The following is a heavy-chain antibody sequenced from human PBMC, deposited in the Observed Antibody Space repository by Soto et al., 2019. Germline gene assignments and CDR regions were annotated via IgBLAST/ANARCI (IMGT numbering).Heavy chain of an antibody. CDR2: ISGSGGST. CDR3: AKDQLRPPWPRGVDTDY. CDR1: GFTFSSFA. Sequence: PGGSLRLSCAASGFTFSSFAMSWVRQAPGKGLEWVLAISGSGGSTYYADSVKGRFTISRDNSKNTLYLQMNSLRAEDTAVYYCAKDQLRPPWPRGVDTDYWGQGTLVTVSS. D-gene: IGHD3-3*01. J-gene: IGHJ4*02. V-gene: IGHV3-23*01.